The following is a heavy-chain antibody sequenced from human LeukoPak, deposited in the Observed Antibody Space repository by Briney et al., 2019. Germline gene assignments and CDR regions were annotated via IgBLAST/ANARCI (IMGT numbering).Heavy chain of an antibody. CDR2: ISYDGSKI. CDR1: GFGFSSYG. CDR3: AKSSGIVVVPAAPGGALDI. Sequence: PGGSLRLSCAASGFGFSSYGMHWVRQAPGKGLEWVAVISYDGSKIYYSDSVKGRFTISRDNAKNSLYLQMNSLRAEDTALYYCAKSSGIVVVPAAPGGALDIWGQGTMVTVSS. D-gene: IGHD2-2*01. J-gene: IGHJ3*02. V-gene: IGHV3-30*18.